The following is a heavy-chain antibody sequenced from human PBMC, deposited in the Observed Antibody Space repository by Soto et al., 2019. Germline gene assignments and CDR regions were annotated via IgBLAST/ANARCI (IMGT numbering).Heavy chain of an antibody. D-gene: IGHD1-26*01. J-gene: IGHJ6*02. Sequence: PGGSLRLSCGASGFTFSSYWMHWVRQAPGKGLVWVSRIHTDGSSTSYADSVKGRFTISRDNAKNTLYLQMNSLRAEDTAVYYCVRGLSGYYGMDVWGQGTTVTVSS. CDR2: IHTDGSST. CDR1: GFTFSSYW. V-gene: IGHV3-74*01. CDR3: VRGLSGYYGMDV.